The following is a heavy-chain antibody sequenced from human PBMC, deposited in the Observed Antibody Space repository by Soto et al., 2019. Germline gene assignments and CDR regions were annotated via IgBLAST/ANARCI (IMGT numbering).Heavy chain of an antibody. CDR1: GFTFSSYA. V-gene: IGHV3-23*01. CDR3: AKCVGLQWLVLFDY. D-gene: IGHD6-19*01. J-gene: IGHJ4*02. Sequence: PEGSLRLSCAASGFTFSSYAMSWVRQAPGKGLEWVSAISGSGGSTYYADSVKGRFTISRDNSKNTLYLQMNSLRAEDTAVYYCAKCVGLQWLVLFDYWGQGTLVTVSS. CDR2: ISGSGGST.